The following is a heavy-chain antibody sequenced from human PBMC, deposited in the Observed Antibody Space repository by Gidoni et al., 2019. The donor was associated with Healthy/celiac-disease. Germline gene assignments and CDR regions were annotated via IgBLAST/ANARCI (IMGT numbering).Heavy chain of an antibody. D-gene: IGHD4-17*01. Sequence: QITLKESGPTLVKPTQTLTLTCTFSGFSLSTSGVGVGWIRQPPGKALEWLALIYWNDDKRYSPSLKSRLTITKATSKNQVVLTMTNMDPVDTATYYCAHRVYYGGNSGGFDYWGQGTLVTVSS. V-gene: IGHV2-5*01. CDR1: GFSLSTSGVG. CDR3: AHRVYYGGNSGGFDY. J-gene: IGHJ4*02. CDR2: IYWNDDK.